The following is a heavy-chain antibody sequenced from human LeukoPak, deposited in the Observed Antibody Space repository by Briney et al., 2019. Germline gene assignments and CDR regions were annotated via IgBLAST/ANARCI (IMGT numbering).Heavy chain of an antibody. CDR2: ISPNGDIT. Sequence: GGSLRLSCAASGFTFSNHGMNWVRQAPGKGLEWVSGISPNGDITYYADSVKGRSTISRDNSKNTLYLEVISLTAEDTAVYYCAKDDAWLRFGEWSQGTLVTVSS. CDR1: GFTFSNHG. J-gene: IGHJ4*02. V-gene: IGHV3-23*01. D-gene: IGHD3-10*01. CDR3: AKDDAWLRFGE.